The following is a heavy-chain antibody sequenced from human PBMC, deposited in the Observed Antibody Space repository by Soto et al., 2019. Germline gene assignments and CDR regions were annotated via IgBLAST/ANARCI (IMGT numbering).Heavy chain of an antibody. CDR1: GTSFPGSY. Sequence: LSLTCAVHGTSFPGSYWSWIAQTPGKGLKWIGEINHSGSTNYNPSLKSRVTISVDTSKNQFSLKLSSVTAADTAVYYCAREDGYSYGSYYYYYYGMDVWGQGTTVT. CDR2: INHSGST. CDR3: AREDGYSYGSYYYYYYGMDV. D-gene: IGHD5-18*01. V-gene: IGHV4-34*01. J-gene: IGHJ6*02.